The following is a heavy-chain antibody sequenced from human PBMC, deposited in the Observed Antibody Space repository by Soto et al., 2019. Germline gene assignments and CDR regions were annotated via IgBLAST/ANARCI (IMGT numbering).Heavy chain of an antibody. J-gene: IGHJ6*02. V-gene: IGHV5-10-1*01. CDR1: GYSFTSYW. D-gene: IGHD3-10*01. CDR3: AYYNGSGSQTGYYYGMDV. CDR2: IDPSDSYT. Sequence: PGESLKISCKGSGYSFTSYWISWVRQMPGKGLEWMGRIDPSDSYTNYSPSFQGHVTISADKSISTAYLQWSSLKASDTAMYYCAYYNGSGSQTGYYYGMDVWGQGTTVTVSS.